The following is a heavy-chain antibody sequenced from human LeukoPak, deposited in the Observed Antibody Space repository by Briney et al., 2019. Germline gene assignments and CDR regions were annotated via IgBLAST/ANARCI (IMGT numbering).Heavy chain of an antibody. J-gene: IGHJ4*02. D-gene: IGHD1-26*01. CDR2: TYSSGST. V-gene: IGHV3-53*01. CDR1: GFTFSDYW. Sequence: GGSLRLSCAASGFTFSDYWMSWVRQAPGKGLEWVSVTYSSGSTHYADSVKGRFTISRDSSKNTLYLQMNSLRAEDTAVYYCATESYGGAWGQGTLVTVSS. CDR3: ATESYGGA.